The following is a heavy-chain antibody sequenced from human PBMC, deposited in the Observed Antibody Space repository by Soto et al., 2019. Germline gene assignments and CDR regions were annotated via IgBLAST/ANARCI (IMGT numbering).Heavy chain of an antibody. CDR3: AREARGVISGMDV. CDR1: GGSISDDY. V-gene: IGHV4-59*01. Sequence: SETLSLTCTVSGGSISDDYWSWTLQPPGKGLEWIGHISHSGSTNYNPSLKSRVTISVDTSKRQFSLKLSSVTAADTAVYYCAREARGVISGMDVWGQGTTVPVSS. J-gene: IGHJ6*02. CDR2: ISHSGST. D-gene: IGHD3-10*01.